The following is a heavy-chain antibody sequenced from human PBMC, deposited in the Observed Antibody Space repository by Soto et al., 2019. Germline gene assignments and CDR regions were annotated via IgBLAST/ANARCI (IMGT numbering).Heavy chain of an antibody. CDR2: IWYDGSNK. D-gene: IGHD6-19*01. J-gene: IGHJ4*02. V-gene: IGHV3-33*01. CDR1: GFTLSSYG. CDR3: ARDGGYSSGWPLYDFDY. Sequence: GGSLRLSCAASGFTLSSYGMHWVRQAPGKGLEWVAVIWYDGSNKYYADSVKGRFTISRDNSKNTLYLQMNSLRAEDTAVCYCARDGGYSSGWPLYDFDYWGQGTLVTVSS.